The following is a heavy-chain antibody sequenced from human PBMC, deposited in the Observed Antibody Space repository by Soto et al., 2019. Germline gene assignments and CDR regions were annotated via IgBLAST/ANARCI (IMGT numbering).Heavy chain of an antibody. V-gene: IGHV4-4*07. CDR3: ARVLRFLEWTYGFNWFEP. D-gene: IGHD3-3*01. J-gene: IGHJ5*02. CDR2: IYTSGST. Sequence: XETLSLTCTVSGGSISSYYWSWIRQPAGKGLEWIGRIYTSGSTNYNPSLKSRVTMSVDTSKNQFSLKLSSVTAADTAVYYCARVLRFLEWTYGFNWFEPWGQGTLDTVSS. CDR1: GGSISSYY.